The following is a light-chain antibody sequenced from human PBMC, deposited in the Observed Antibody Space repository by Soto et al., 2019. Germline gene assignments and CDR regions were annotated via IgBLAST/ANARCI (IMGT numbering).Light chain of an antibody. V-gene: IGKV3D-15*01. Sequence: EIVMTQSPVTLSVSPGERATLSCRASQSISNNLAWYQQIPGQAPRLLIYGASTRATGIPDRFGGSGSGTDFTLTISRLEPEDVAVYYCQQYEAVVTFGQGTKVDIK. CDR2: GAS. CDR1: QSISNN. J-gene: IGKJ1*01. CDR3: QQYEAVVT.